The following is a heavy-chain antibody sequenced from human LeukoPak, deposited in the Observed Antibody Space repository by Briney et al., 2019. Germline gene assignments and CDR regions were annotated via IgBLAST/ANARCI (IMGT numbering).Heavy chain of an antibody. V-gene: IGHV3-64*01. CDR1: GFTFSSYA. J-gene: IGHJ4*02. CDR3: AGTYCSGGSCYSGNPFDY. CDR2: ISSNGGST. Sequence: PGGSLRLSCAASGFTFSSYAMHWVRQAPGKGPEYVSAISSNGGSTYYANSVKGRFTISRDNSKNTLYLQMGSLRAEDMAVYYCAGTYCSGGSCYSGNPFDYWGQGTLVTVSS. D-gene: IGHD2-15*01.